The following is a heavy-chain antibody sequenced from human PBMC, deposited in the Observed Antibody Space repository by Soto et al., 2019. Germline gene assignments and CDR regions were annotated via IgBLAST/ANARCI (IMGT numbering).Heavy chain of an antibody. J-gene: IGHJ4*02. CDR3: AHRPRGYSYYFDY. D-gene: IGHD5-18*01. CDR2: LYWDDDK. CDR1: GFSLSTRGVG. Sequence: QITLKESGPTLVKPTQTLPLTCTFSGFSLSTRGVGVGWIRQPPGKALEWLALLYWDDDKGYSPSLKSRLTITKDTSKNPVVLTVTNMDPVDTATYYCAHRPRGYSYYFDYWGQGTLVIVSS. V-gene: IGHV2-5*02.